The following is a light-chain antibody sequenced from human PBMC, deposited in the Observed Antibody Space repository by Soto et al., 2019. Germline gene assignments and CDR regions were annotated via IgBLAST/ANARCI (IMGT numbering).Light chain of an antibody. CDR1: QSVNSRH. V-gene: IGKV3-20*01. J-gene: IGKJ3*01. Sequence: ENLLTQSPGTLSLSPGERATLSCRASQSVNSRHLAWYQQKPGQAPRLFIYGASNRATGIPDRFSGSGSGTDFTLTISRLEPEDCAVYYCQHYGNSPFTFGPGTKVDI. CDR2: GAS. CDR3: QHYGNSPFT.